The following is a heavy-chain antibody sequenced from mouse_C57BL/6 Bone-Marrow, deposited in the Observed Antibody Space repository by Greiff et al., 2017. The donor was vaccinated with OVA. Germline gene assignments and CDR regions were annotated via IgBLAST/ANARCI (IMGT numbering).Heavy chain of an antibody. D-gene: IGHD2-10*01. J-gene: IGHJ4*01. CDR2: ISNGGGST. CDR3: ALRSYYGNSYAMDY. V-gene: IGHV5-12*01. Sequence: EVKLVESGGGLVQPGGSLKLSCAASGFTFSDYYMYWVRQTPEKRLEWVAYISNGGGSTYYPDTVKGRFTISRDNAKNTLYLQMSRLKSEDTAMYYCALRSYYGNSYAMDYWGQGTSVTVSS. CDR1: GFTFSDYY.